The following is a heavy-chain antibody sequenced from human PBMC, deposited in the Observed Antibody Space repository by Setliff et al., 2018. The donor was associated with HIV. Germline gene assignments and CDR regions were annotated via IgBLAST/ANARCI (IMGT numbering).Heavy chain of an antibody. CDR2: IDHFGSGE. CDR3: ARDGHLYGQPFDY. J-gene: IGHJ4*02. V-gene: IGHV3-7*05. Sequence: QPGGSLRLSCAASGFSFSRYWMSWVRQAPGKGLEWVASIDHFGSGENYVDSVRGRFTVSRDNTKNSLHLQLDSLSAEDAAVYFCARDGHLYGQPFDYWGQGALVTVSS. CDR1: GFSFSRYW. D-gene: IGHD3-10*01.